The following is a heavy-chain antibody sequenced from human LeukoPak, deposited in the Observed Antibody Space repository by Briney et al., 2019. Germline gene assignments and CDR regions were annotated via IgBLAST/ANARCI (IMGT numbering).Heavy chain of an antibody. J-gene: IGHJ4*02. CDR2: IYYSGST. CDR3: ARNRLGYCSSTSCPEGYYFDY. V-gene: IGHV4-59*01. D-gene: IGHD2-2*01. Sequence: SETLSLTCTVSGGSISSYYWSWIRQPPGKGLEWIGYIYYSGSTNYNPSLKSRVTILVDTSKNQFSLKLSSVTAADTAVYYCARNRLGYCSSTSCPEGYYFDYWGQGTLVTVSS. CDR1: GGSISSYY.